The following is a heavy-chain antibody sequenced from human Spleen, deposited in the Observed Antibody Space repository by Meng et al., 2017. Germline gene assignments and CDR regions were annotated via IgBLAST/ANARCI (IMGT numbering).Heavy chain of an antibody. CDR3: VRSSGWVRTGFDP. CDR1: GGSISTSGYY. CDR2: IGHSGIT. V-gene: IGHV4-39*01. D-gene: IGHD6-19*01. Sequence: QVQLQQWGAGVLKPSETLSLTCSVSGGSISTSGYYWGWIRQPPGKGLEWIGSIGHSGITYYTPSLKSRVTVSIDTSKSQFSLKLTSVTAADTAVYYCVRSSGWVRTGFDPWGQGTLVTVSS. J-gene: IGHJ5*02.